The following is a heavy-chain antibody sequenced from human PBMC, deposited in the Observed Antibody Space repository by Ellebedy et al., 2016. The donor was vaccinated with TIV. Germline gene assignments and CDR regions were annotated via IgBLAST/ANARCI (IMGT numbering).Heavy chain of an antibody. J-gene: IGHJ3*02. CDR2: IFHTVNT. CDR1: SGSISSGGYS. V-gene: IGHV4-30-2*01. D-gene: IGHD2-8*02. CDR3: ATATGGWMAPHAFDI. Sequence: LRLSCAVSSGSISSGGYSWSWLRQPPGKGLEWIGDIFHTVNTYYTSSLKSRVTMSVDTSRNQFSLKLNSVTAADTAMYFCATATGGWMAPHAFDIWGQGTLVTVSS.